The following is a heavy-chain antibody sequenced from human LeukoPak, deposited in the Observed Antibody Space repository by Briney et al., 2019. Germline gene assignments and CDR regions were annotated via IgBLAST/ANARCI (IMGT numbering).Heavy chain of an antibody. D-gene: IGHD1-26*01. CDR2: IYSGGST. J-gene: IGHJ4*02. CDR1: GFTVSSNY. V-gene: IGHV3-66*01. CDR3: AREGQDSGSYFDY. Sequence: GGSLRLSYAASGFTVSSNYMSWVRQAPGKGLEWVSVIYSGGSTYYADSVKGRFTISRDNSKNTLYLQMNSLRAEDTAVYYCAREGQDSGSYFDYWGQGTLVTVSS.